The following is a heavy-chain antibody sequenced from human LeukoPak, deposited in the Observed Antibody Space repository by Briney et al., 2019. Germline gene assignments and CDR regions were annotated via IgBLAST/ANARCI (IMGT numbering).Heavy chain of an antibody. CDR3: ARAGGWDFWSGSTHAFDI. V-gene: IGHV3-48*03. CDR1: GFTFSSYE. Sequence: GGSLRLSCAASGFTFSSYEMNWVRQAPGKGLEWVSYISSSGSTIYYAASVKGRFTISRDNAKNSLYLQMNSLRAEDTAVYYCARAGGWDFWSGSTHAFDIWGQGTMVTVSS. J-gene: IGHJ3*02. D-gene: IGHD3-3*01. CDR2: ISSSGSTI.